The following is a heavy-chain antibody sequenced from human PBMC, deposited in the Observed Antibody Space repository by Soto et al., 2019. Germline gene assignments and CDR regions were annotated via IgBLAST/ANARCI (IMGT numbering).Heavy chain of an antibody. Sequence: GESLKISCKGSGYSFTSYWISWVRQMPGKGLEWMGRIDPSDSYTNYSPSFQGHVTISADKSISTAYLQWSSLKASDTAMYYCASAQGYCGSTSCYFWFDPWGQGTLVTVSS. CDR1: GYSFTSYW. J-gene: IGHJ5*02. V-gene: IGHV5-10-1*01. D-gene: IGHD2-2*01. CDR3: ASAQGYCGSTSCYFWFDP. CDR2: IDPSDSYT.